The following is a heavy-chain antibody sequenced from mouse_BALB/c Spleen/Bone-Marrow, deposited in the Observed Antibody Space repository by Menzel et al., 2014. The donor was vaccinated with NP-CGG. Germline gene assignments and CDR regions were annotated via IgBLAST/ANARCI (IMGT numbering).Heavy chain of an antibody. CDR2: IHPNSGNT. CDR1: GYTFTNSW. V-gene: IGHV1S130*01. J-gene: IGHJ2*01. CDR3: ARHHRYAYYFDY. D-gene: IGHD2-14*01. Sequence: AQLQQSGSVLVRPGASVKLSCKASGYTFTNSWMHWAKQRPGQGLEWIGEIHPNSGNTNYNEKFEGKATLTVDTSSTTAYVDLSSLTSEDSAVYYCARHHRYAYYFDYWGQGAALTVSS.